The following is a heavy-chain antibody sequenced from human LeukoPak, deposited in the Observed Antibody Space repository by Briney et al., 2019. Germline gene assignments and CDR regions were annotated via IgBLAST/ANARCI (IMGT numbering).Heavy chain of an antibody. CDR3: ARETDVADYYYYYMDV. V-gene: IGHV1-2*02. CDR1: GYTFTGYY. J-gene: IGHJ6*03. Sequence: ASVKVSCKASGYTFTGYYIHWVRQAPGQGLEWMGWINPNSGVTHYPQKFQGRVTMTRDTSIRTAYMEVSSLRSDDTAVYYCARETDVADYYYYYMDVWGKGTTVTVSS. D-gene: IGHD2-15*01. CDR2: INPNSGVT.